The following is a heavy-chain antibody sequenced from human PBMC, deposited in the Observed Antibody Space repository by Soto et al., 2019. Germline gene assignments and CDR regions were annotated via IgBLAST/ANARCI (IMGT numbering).Heavy chain of an antibody. J-gene: IGHJ5*02. D-gene: IGHD1-7*01. CDR3: VTTRDGTTFFTP. Sequence: GASLKISCQGSGYTFNSFWIGWVRQMPGEGLEWMGLMFPWTSDTRYSPSFQGHVSISVDRSTGTGYLQWNSLKASDTAMYYCVTTRDGTTFFTPWGQGTPATVS. CDR1: GYTFNSFW. V-gene: IGHV5-51*01. CDR2: MFPWTSDT.